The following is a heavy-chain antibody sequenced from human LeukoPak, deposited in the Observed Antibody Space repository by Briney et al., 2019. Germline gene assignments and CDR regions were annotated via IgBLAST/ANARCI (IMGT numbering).Heavy chain of an antibody. D-gene: IGHD6-19*01. V-gene: IGHV3-48*04. CDR1: GFTFSTYA. J-gene: IGHJ4*02. CDR3: ARVGISVPGIDY. Sequence: GSLRLSCAASGFTFSTYAMNWVRQAPGKGLEWVSYITDDSLTMYYTDSVKGRFSISRDNAKNSLYLQMNSLRAEDTAVYFCARVGISVPGIDYWGQGSLVTVSS. CDR2: ITDDSLTM.